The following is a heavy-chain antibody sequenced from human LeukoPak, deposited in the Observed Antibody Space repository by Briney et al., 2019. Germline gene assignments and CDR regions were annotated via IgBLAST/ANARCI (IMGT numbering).Heavy chain of an antibody. CDR2: IYYDGSNK. CDR3: AKVRQTGTTSPFDD. CDR1: GFAFSSYA. J-gene: IGHJ4*02. V-gene: IGHV3-30*02. Sequence: LPGGSLRLSCAASGFAFSSYAIHWVRQAPGKGLEWVALIYYDGSNKKYADSVKGRFTISRDNSKNTVYLQMNSLKGEDTAVYYCAKVRQTGTTSPFDDWGQGTLVTVSS. D-gene: IGHD1-1*01.